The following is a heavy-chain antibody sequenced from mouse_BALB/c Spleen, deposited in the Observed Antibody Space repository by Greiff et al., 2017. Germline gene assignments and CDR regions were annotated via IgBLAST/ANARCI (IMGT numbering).Heavy chain of an antibody. J-gene: IGHJ3*01. CDR2: ISSGGSYT. CDR3: AREKRN. V-gene: IGHV5-9-4*01. CDR1: GFTFSSYA. Sequence: EVQLQESGGGLVKPGGSLKLSCAASGFTFSSYAMSWVRQSPEKRLEWVAEISSGGSYTYYPDTVTGRFTISRDNAKNTLYLEMSSLRSEDTAMYYCAREKRNWGQGTLVTVSA.